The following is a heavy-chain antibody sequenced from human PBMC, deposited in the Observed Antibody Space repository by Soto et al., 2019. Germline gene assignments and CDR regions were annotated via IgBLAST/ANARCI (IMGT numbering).Heavy chain of an antibody. CDR1: GVSISSRAYY. J-gene: IGHJ4*02. CDR2: IYYSGST. D-gene: IGHD5-18*01. V-gene: IGHV4-31*02. CDR3: ARFRRGYSYGTIDY. Sequence: SETLSLTFSVSGVSISSRAYYWSWTLQHPGKGLEWIGYIYYSGSTYYNPSLKSRVTISVDTSKNQFSLKLSSVTAADTAVYYCARFRRGYSYGTIDYWGQGTLVTVS.